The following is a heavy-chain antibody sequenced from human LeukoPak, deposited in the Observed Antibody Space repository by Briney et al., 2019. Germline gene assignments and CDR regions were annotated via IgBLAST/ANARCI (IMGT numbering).Heavy chain of an antibody. CDR3: AKAVVPAAPSYYGMDV. V-gene: IGHV3-11*01. CDR1: GFTFSDYY. D-gene: IGHD2-2*01. Sequence: GGSLRLSCAATGFTFSDYYMSWIRQAPGKGLEWVSYISDSGSAKYYADSVKGRFTISRDNAKNSLYLQMNSLRAEDTAVYYCAKAVVPAAPSYYGMDVWGQGTTVTVSS. J-gene: IGHJ6*02. CDR2: ISDSGSAK.